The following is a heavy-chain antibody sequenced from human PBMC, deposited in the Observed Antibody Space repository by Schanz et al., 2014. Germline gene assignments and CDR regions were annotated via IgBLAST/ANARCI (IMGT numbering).Heavy chain of an antibody. Sequence: EVQLLESGGGLVQPGGSLKLSCAASGLIFSNYVMSWVRQAPGKGLEWVSGISGSGASTYYADSVKGRFTMSRDNAKNSVFLQMNSLRAEDTAVYYCARVDSSGYFFDNWGQGTRVTVSS. V-gene: IGHV3-23*01. CDR1: GLIFSNYV. CDR3: ARVDSSGYFFDN. J-gene: IGHJ4*02. CDR2: ISGSGAST. D-gene: IGHD3-22*01.